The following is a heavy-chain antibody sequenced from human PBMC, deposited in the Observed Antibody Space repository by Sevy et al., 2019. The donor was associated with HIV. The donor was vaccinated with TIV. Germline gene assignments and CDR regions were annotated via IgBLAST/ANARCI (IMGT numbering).Heavy chain of an antibody. D-gene: IGHD3-3*01. J-gene: IGHJ4*02. CDR3: SKDVPDQSWYDDFWSGSPCFDY. Sequence: GGSLRLSCAASGFSFGTHAMSWVRQAPGKGLEWVSGMSGRGGSTGYADSVKGRFTISRDNSKNTLFLQMNALRADDTAVYYYSKDVPDQSWYDDFWSGSPCFDYWGRGILVTVSS. V-gene: IGHV3-23*01. CDR1: GFSFGTHA. CDR2: MSGRGGST.